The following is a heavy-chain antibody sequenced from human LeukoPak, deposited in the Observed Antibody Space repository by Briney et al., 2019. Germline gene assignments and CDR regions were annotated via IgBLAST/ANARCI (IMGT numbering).Heavy chain of an antibody. D-gene: IGHD3-10*01. CDR2: ISSSGSTI. CDR3: GRDLPIAGPMIWFGELFSYGMDV. Sequence: RPGGSLRLSCAASGFTFSDYYMSWIRQAPGKGLEWVSYISSSGSTIYYADSVKGRFTISRDNAKNSLYLQMNSLRAEDTAVYYCGRDLPIAGPMIWFGELFSYGMDVWGQGTTVTVSS. J-gene: IGHJ6*02. CDR1: GFTFSDYY. V-gene: IGHV3-11*01.